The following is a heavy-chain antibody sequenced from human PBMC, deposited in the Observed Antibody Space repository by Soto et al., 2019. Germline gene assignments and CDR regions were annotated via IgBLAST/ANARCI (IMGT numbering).Heavy chain of an antibody. Sequence: QVQLVQSGAEVKKPGASVKVSCKASGYTFTSYDINWVRQATGQGLEWMGWMNPNSGNTGYAQKFQGRVTMTRNTSISTAYMELSSLRSEDTAVYYCARGQGCSGGSCYSVEYFQHWGQGTLVTVSS. CDR3: ARGQGCSGGSCYSVEYFQH. V-gene: IGHV1-8*01. J-gene: IGHJ1*01. D-gene: IGHD2-15*01. CDR1: GYTFTSYD. CDR2: MNPNSGNT.